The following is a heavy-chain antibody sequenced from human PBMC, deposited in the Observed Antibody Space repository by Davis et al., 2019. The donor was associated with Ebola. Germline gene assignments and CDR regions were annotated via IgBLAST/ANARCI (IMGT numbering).Heavy chain of an antibody. V-gene: IGHV1-69*10. CDR2: IIPILGIA. CDR3: ACYVLRFLEWLPTDGMDV. J-gene: IGHJ6*02. CDR1: GGTFSSYA. Sequence: SVKVSCKASGGTFSSYAISWVRQAPGQGLEWMGRIIPILGIANYAQKFQGRVTITADKSTSTAYMELSSLRSEDTAVYYCACYVLRFLEWLPTDGMDVWGQGTTVTVSS. D-gene: IGHD3-3*01.